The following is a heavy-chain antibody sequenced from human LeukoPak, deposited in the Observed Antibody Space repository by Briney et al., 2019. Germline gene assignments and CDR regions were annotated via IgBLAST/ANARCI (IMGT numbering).Heavy chain of an antibody. V-gene: IGHV3-30*03. Sequence: GGSLRLSCAASGFTFSNYGMHWVRQAPGKGLEWVAAISYDGSNEYYEDSVKGRFTISRDNAKNSLYLQMNSLRAEDTAVYYCARTNLGSGWRFDYWGQGTLVTVSS. D-gene: IGHD6-19*01. J-gene: IGHJ4*02. CDR2: ISYDGSNE. CDR3: ARTNLGSGWRFDY. CDR1: GFTFSNYG.